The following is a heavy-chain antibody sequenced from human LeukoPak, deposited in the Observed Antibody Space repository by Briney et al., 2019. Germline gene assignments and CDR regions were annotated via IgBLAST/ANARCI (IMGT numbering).Heavy chain of an antibody. CDR2: ISSSSSYI. J-gene: IGHJ3*02. V-gene: IGHV3-21*01. D-gene: IGHD2-21*02. Sequence: GGSLRLSCAASGFTFSSYSMNWVRQAPGKGLEWVSSISSSSSYIYYADSVKGRFTISRDNAKNSLYLQMNSLRAEDTAVYYCARWGVNWTCGGDCYTDAFDIWGQGTMVTVSS. CDR1: GFTFSSYS. CDR3: ARWGVNWTCGGDCYTDAFDI.